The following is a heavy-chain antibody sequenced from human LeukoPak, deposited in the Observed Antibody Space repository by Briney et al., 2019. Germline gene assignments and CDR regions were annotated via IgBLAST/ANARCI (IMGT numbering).Heavy chain of an antibody. Sequence: GGSLRLSCAASGFTFSSYAMSWVRQAPGKGLEWVSTISGSGDSTNYADSVKGRFTISRDNSKNTLYLQMNSLRAEDTAVYYCAKGGLKGAVAGTRYYYYGMDVWGQGTTVTVSS. D-gene: IGHD6-19*01. V-gene: IGHV3-23*01. CDR2: ISGSGDST. CDR1: GFTFSSYA. CDR3: AKGGLKGAVAGTRYYYYGMDV. J-gene: IGHJ6*02.